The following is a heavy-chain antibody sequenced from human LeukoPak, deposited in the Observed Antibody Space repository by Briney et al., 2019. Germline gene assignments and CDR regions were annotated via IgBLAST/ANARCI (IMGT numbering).Heavy chain of an antibody. CDR3: ARYRSGYYFDY. Sequence: GGSLRLSCAASGFTFSSYAMSWVRQAPGKGLEWVSAISGSGGSTYYADSVKGRFTISRDNAKNSLYLQMNSLRAEDTAVYYCARYRSGYYFDYWGQGTLVTVSS. D-gene: IGHD3-10*01. V-gene: IGHV3-23*01. J-gene: IGHJ4*02. CDR2: ISGSGGST. CDR1: GFTFSSYA.